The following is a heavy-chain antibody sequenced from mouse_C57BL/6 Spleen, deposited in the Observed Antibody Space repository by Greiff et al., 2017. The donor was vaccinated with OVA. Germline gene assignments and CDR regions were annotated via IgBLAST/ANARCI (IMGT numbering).Heavy chain of an antibody. CDR1: GYTFTSYW. CDR2: INPSSGGT. V-gene: IGHV1-53*01. Sequence: QVQLQQPGTELVKPGASVKLSCKASGYTFTSYWMHWVKQRPGQGLEWIGKINPSSGGTNYNEKFKSKATLTVDKSSSTAYMQLSSLTYEDSAVYYCARSRASSPCYWGQGTTLTVAS. CDR3: ARSRASSPCY. D-gene: IGHD1-1*01. J-gene: IGHJ2*01.